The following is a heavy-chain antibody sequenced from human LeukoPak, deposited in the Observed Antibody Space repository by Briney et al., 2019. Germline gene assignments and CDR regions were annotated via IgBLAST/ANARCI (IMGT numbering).Heavy chain of an antibody. D-gene: IGHD1-26*01. CDR3: AKGRSGSYNNPFDN. V-gene: IGHV3-9*03. J-gene: IGHJ4*02. Sequence: GRSLRLSCAAAGFSLDYYALHLVRQAPRKGQGWVSGISWNSGSVGYADSVKGRFTFSRDNAKNSLYLQMNALRAEDMALYYCAKGRSGSYNNPFDNWGQGTLVTVSS. CDR1: GFSLDYYA. CDR2: ISWNSGSV.